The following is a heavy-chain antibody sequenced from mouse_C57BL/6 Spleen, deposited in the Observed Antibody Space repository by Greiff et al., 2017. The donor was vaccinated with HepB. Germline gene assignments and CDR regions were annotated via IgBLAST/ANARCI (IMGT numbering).Heavy chain of an antibody. V-gene: IGHV1-19*01. CDR3: ARKPRQDLYVLGAMDY. J-gene: IGHJ4*01. D-gene: IGHD1-1*01. Sequence: EVQRVESGPVLVKPGASVKMSCKASGYTFTDYYMNWVKQSHGKSLEWIGVINPYNGGTSYNQKFKGKATLTVDKSSSTAYMELNSLTSEDSAVYYCARKPRQDLYVLGAMDYWGQGTSVTVSS. CDR2: INPYNGGT. CDR1: GYTFTDYY.